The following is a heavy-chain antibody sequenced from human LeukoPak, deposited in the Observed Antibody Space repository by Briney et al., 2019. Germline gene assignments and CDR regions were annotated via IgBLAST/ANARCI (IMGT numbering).Heavy chain of an antibody. Sequence: SETLSLTCAVYGGSFSGYYWSWIRQPPGKGLEWIGEINHSGSINYNPSLKSRVTISVDTSKNQFSLKLSSVTAADTAVYYCARGDSSGYYSGAFDIWGQGTMVTVSS. CDR3: ARGDSSGYYSGAFDI. J-gene: IGHJ3*02. CDR2: INHSGSI. CDR1: GGSFSGYY. V-gene: IGHV4-34*01. D-gene: IGHD3-22*01.